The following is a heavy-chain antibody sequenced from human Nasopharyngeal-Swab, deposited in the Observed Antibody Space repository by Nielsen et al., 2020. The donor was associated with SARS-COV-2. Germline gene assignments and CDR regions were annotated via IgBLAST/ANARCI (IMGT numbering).Heavy chain of an antibody. J-gene: IGHJ6*02. Sequence: GESLKISCAASGFTFSTYDVTWVRQAPGKGLEWVSTIIGRSGKVYYADSVEGRFTISRDDSTNTLFVQMDSLRAEDTAVYYCAKDLRGANFYRATYGFDVWGQGTTVTVPS. CDR1: GFTFSTYD. CDR2: IIGRSGKV. D-gene: IGHD4/OR15-4a*01. CDR3: AKDLRGANFYRATYGFDV. V-gene: IGHV3-23*01.